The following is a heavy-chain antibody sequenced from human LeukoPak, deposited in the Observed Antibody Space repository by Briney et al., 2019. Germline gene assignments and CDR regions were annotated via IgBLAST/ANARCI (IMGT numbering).Heavy chain of an antibody. V-gene: IGHV3-33*08. J-gene: IGHJ4*02. CDR1: GFTFRSFG. D-gene: IGHD3-10*01. CDR3: ARVPGSYYNPFDY. Sequence: PGRSLRLSCAASGFTFRSFGMHWVRQAPGKGLEWVAVIWYDGSNKYYADSVKGRFTISRDNSKNTLYLQMNSLRAEDTAVYYCARVPGSYYNPFDYWGQGTLVTVSS. CDR2: IWYDGSNK.